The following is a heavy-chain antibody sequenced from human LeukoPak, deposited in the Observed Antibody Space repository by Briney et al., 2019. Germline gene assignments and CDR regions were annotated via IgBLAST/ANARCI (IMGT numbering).Heavy chain of an antibody. CDR2: SSRDESVT. V-gene: IGHV3-74*01. J-gene: IGHJ6*02. CDR3: ARGPVGGVSYNYYHGMDV. D-gene: IGHD3-16*01. Sequence: GGSLRLSCAASGFTFNSYWMTWVRQPPGKGLVWVSRSSRDESVTNYAHSVKGRFTISRDNAKNTLYLQMNSLRVEDTAVYYCARGPVGGVSYNYYHGMDVWGPGTTVTVSS. CDR1: GFTFNSYW.